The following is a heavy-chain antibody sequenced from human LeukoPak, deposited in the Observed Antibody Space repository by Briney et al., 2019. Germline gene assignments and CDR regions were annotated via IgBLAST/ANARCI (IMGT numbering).Heavy chain of an antibody. J-gene: IGHJ4*02. CDR2: ISSSGSAR. CDR3: AREGSSLTGVHY. CDR1: GFTFSDYY. Sequence: GGSLRLSCVASGFTFSDYYMSWIRQAPGKGLEWVSYISSSGSARYYTDSVKGRFTISRDNAKNSLYLRMNSLRAEDTAVYYCAREGSSLTGVHYWGQGTLVTVSS. D-gene: IGHD3-9*01. V-gene: IGHV3-11*01.